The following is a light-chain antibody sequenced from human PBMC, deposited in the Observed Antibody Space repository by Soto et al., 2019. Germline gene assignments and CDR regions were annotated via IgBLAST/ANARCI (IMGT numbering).Light chain of an antibody. CDR3: QHHNDYRYT. J-gene: IGKJ2*01. CDR1: QAISSS. V-gene: IGKV1-9*01. Sequence: DIPLTQSPSFLSASVGDRVTITCRASQAISSSLAWYQHNPGKAPKLLIYAASTLQNGVPSSFSGSGSGTEFSLTINNLQPEDCATYYCQHHNDYRYTLGQGTKVEIK. CDR2: AAS.